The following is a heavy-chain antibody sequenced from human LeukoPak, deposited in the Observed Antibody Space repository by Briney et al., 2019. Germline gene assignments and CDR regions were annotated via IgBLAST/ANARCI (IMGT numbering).Heavy chain of an antibody. D-gene: IGHD3-3*01. J-gene: IGHJ4*02. Sequence: SETLSLTCTVSGGSISNYFWSWIRQPPGKGLEWIGYIYYSGSTNYNPSLKSRVTISVDTSKNQFSLKLSSVTAADTAVYYCARDTRSGYYDYWGQGTLVTVSS. CDR2: IYYSGST. V-gene: IGHV4-59*01. CDR3: ARDTRSGYYDY. CDR1: GGSISNYF.